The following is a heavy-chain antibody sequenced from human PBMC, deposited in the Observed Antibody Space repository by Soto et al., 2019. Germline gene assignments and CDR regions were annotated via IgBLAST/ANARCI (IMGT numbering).Heavy chain of an antibody. CDR2: ISYDGSNK. V-gene: IGHV3-30*18. J-gene: IGHJ6*02. Sequence: GGSLRLSCAASGFTFSSYGMHWVRQAPGKGLEWVAVISYDGSNKYYADSVKGRFTISRDNSKNTLYLQMNSLRAEDTAVYYCAKDPGRDISSWYRNYYYYGMDVWGQGTTVTVSS. CDR1: GFTFSSYG. D-gene: IGHD6-13*01. CDR3: AKDPGRDISSWYRNYYYYGMDV.